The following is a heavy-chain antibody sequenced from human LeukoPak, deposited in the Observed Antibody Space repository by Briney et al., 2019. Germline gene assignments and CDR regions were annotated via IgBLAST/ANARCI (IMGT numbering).Heavy chain of an antibody. Sequence: SETLSLTCNVSGGSISGYHWSWIRQPPGKGLEWLGYIYYSGSSNYNPSLKSRVTISADTSKNQFSLKLSSVTAADTAVYYCAREKNDILTGYYYFDYWGQGTLVTVSS. D-gene: IGHD3-9*01. V-gene: IGHV4-59*01. CDR3: AREKNDILTGYYYFDY. CDR1: GGSISGYH. CDR2: IYYSGSS. J-gene: IGHJ4*02.